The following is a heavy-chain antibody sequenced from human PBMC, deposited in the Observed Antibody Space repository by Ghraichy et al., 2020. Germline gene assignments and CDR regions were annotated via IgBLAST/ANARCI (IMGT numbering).Heavy chain of an antibody. J-gene: IGHJ6*02. Sequence: GESLNISCAASGFTFSSYWMHWVRQAPGKGLVWVSRINSDGSSTSYADSVKGRFTISRDNAKNTLYLQMNSLRAEDTAVYYCARVEAEGGWLLGDYYYYGMDVWGQGTTVTVSS. D-gene: IGHD3-22*01. CDR1: GFTFSSYW. CDR2: INSDGSST. CDR3: ARVEAEGGWLLGDYYYYGMDV. V-gene: IGHV3-74*01.